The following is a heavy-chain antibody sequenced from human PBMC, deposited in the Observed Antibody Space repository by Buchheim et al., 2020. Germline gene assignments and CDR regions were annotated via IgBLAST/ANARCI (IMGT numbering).Heavy chain of an antibody. CDR3: ASHSYCTNGVCYNYWYFDL. CDR1: GFTFSSYW. D-gene: IGHD2-8*01. CDR2: IKQDGSEE. J-gene: IGHJ2*01. Sequence: EVQLVESGGGLVQPGGSLRLSCAASGFTFSSYWMSWVRQAPGKGLEWVANIKQDGSEEYYVDSVKGRFTISRDNAKNSLYLQMNSLRAEDTAVYYCASHSYCTNGVCYNYWYFDLWGRGTL. V-gene: IGHV3-7*01.